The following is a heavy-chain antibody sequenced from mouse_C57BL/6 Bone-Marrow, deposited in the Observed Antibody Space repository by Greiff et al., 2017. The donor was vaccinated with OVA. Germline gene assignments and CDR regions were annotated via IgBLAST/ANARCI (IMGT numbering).Heavy chain of an antibody. CDR3: ARGGGLRRFAY. Sequence: VQLQQSGPELVKPGASVKISCKASGYAFSSSWMNWVKQRPGKGLEWIGRIYPGDGDTNYNGKFKGKATLTADESSSTAYMQLSSLTSEDSAVYFCARGGGLRRFAYWGQGTLVTVSA. J-gene: IGHJ3*01. CDR2: IYPGDGDT. D-gene: IGHD2-4*01. V-gene: IGHV1-82*01. CDR1: GYAFSSSW.